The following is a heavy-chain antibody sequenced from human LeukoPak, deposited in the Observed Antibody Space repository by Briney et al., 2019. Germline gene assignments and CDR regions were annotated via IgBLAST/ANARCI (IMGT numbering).Heavy chain of an antibody. CDR2: ISSSGSSI. Sequence: PGGSLRLSCAASGFTFSSYSMNWVRQAPGKGLEWVSYISSSGSSIYYADSVKGRFTISRDTANKLLYLQMNSLSAEDTAVYYCVRGPGVSAVTTMYWGQGTLVTVSS. J-gene: IGHJ4*02. V-gene: IGHV3-48*01. D-gene: IGHD4-17*01. CDR1: GFTFSSYS. CDR3: VRGPGVSAVTTMY.